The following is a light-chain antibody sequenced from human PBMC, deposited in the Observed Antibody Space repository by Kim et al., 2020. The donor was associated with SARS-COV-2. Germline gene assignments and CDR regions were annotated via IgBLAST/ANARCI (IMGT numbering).Light chain of an antibody. V-gene: IGKV1-39*01. CDR2: AAS. CDR3: QQTYSAPQIT. J-gene: IGKJ5*01. Sequence: SVGDRATFTCRASQSLGYYVTCYQQNADKAPELLIYAASSLQGGAPSRFTGRGSGTDFTLTITTHKPEDFATFYCQQTYSAPQITLCQGTRRGIK. CDR1: QSLGYY.